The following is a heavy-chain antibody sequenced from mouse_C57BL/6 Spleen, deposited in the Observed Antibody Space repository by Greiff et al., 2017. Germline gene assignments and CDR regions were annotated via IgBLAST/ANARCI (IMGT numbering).Heavy chain of an antibody. Sequence: EVKLVESGGGLVKPGGSLKLSCAVSGFTFSDYGMHWVRQAPEKGLEWVAYISSGSSTIYYADTVKGRFTISRDNAKNTLFLQMTSLRSEDTAMYYCAMIEDYWGQGTSDTVSS. CDR1: GFTFSDYG. CDR2: ISSGSSTI. J-gene: IGHJ4*01. CDR3: AMIEDY. V-gene: IGHV5-17*01.